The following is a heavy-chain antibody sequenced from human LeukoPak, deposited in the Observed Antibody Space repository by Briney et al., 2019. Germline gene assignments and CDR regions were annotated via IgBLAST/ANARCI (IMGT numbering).Heavy chain of an antibody. CDR2: IKQDGSEK. V-gene: IGHV3-7*01. D-gene: IGHD3-10*01. J-gene: IGHJ4*02. CDR3: ARGLGSPDF. CDR1: GFTFSTYW. Sequence: GGSLRLSCEASGFTFSTYWMSWVRQAPGKGLEWVANIKQDGSEKYYVDSVKGRFTISRDNAKNSLYLQMNSLRAEDTAMYYCARGLGSPDFWGQGTLVTVSS.